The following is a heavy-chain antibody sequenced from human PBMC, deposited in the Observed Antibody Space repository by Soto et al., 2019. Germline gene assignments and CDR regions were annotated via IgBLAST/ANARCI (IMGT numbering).Heavy chain of an antibody. D-gene: IGHD3-16*01. Sequence: QTLSLTSAISVDSVSSSSSAWNWIRQSPSRGLKWMGMTYYKSKWHNDYALSVKSRITISXDTSRNKVSLQLYSVTPEDTAVYYCARGRDSGAYYGYPRQLENYYGMDVWGQGTTVTVSS. J-gene: IGHJ6*02. CDR2: TYYKSKWHN. CDR1: VDSVSSSSSA. V-gene: IGHV6-1*01. CDR3: ARGRDSGAYYGYPRQLENYYGMDV.